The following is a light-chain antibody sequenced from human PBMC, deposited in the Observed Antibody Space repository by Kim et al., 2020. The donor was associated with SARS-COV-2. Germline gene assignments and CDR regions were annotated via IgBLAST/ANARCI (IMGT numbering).Light chain of an antibody. CDR2: EVD. CDR3: SSYAGNNSML. Sequence: QSALPQPPSAAGSPGLSVTISCTGTSSDIGNYKYVSWYQPHPCKARNLVIYEVDKRPSAVPDRFSAYKSGNAAFLTVNGLQTEDEADDHCSSYAGNNSMLFGGGTQVTVL. CDR1: SSDIGNYKY. J-gene: IGLJ2*01. V-gene: IGLV2-8*01.